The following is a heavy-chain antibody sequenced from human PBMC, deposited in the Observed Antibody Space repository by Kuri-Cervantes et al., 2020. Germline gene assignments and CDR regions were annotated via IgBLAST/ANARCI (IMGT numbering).Heavy chain of an antibody. CDR2: IYHSGST. CDR3: ARGGLRQRYSSRGWFDP. D-gene: IGHD6-13*01. CDR1: GGSFSGYY. V-gene: IGHV4-34*01. Sequence: SETLSLTCAVYGGSFSGYYWSWIRQSPGKGLEWIGNIYHSGSTYYNPSLKSRVTILVDTSKNQFSLRVNSVTAADTAVYYCARGGLRQRYSSRGWFDPWGQGTLVTVSS. J-gene: IGHJ5*02.